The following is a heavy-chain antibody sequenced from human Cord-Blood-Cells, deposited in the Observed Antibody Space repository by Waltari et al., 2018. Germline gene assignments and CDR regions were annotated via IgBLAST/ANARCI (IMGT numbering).Heavy chain of an antibody. CDR2: IIPILGIA. D-gene: IGHD3-3*01. J-gene: IGHJ4*02. Sequence: QGQLVQSGAEVKKPRSSVQVSCKASGSTFSSYAIRWVRQAPGAGLQWMGRIIPILGIANYAQKFQGRVTITADNSPSRAYMELSRLRSDYTAVYYGARDHYNFGGTIFGGQYYFDYWGQGTLVTVSS. CDR1: GSTFSSYA. CDR3: ARDHYNFGGTIFGGQYYFDY. V-gene: IGHV1-69*09.